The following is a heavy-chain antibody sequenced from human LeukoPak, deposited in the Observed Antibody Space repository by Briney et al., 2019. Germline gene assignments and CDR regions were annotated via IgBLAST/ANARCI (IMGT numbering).Heavy chain of an antibody. J-gene: IGHJ6*03. Sequence: GEPLKISCKGSGYSFTTYWIGWVRQMPGKGLEWMGIIYPGDSETRYSPSFQGQVTISADKSISTAYLQWSSLKASDTAMYYCASNHYYCMDVWGKGTPVTVSS. V-gene: IGHV5-51*01. CDR3: ASNHYYCMDV. CDR2: IYPGDSET. CDR1: GYSFTTYW.